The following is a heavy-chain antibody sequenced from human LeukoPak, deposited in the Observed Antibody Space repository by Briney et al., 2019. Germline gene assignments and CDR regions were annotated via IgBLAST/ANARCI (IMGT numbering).Heavy chain of an antibody. V-gene: IGHV4-61*01. J-gene: IGHJ3*02. CDR3: ARESPQAPDAFDI. CDR1: GYPIGSGYF. Sequence: SETLSLTCGVSGYPIGSGYFWGWIRQPPGKGLEWIGYIYYSGSTNYNPSLKSRVTISVDTSKNQFSLKLSSVTAADTAVYYCARESPQAPDAFDIWGQGTMVTVSS. CDR2: IYYSGST.